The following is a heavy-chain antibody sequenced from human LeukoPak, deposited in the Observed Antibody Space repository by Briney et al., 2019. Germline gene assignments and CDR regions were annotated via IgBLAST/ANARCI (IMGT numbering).Heavy chain of an antibody. CDR3: VVSGWLNYFDY. V-gene: IGHV4-31*03. CDR1: GGSISSGGYY. Sequence: SETLSLTCTVSGGSISSGGYYWSWIRQHPGKGLEWIGYIYYSGSTYYNPSLKSRVTISVDTSNNQFSLKLSSVTAADTAVYYCVVSGWLNYFDYWGQGTLVTVSS. CDR2: IYYSGST. J-gene: IGHJ4*02. D-gene: IGHD6-19*01.